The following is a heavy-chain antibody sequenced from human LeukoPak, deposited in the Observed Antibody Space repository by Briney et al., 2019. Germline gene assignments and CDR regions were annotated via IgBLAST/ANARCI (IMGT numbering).Heavy chain of an antibody. J-gene: IGHJ5*02. V-gene: IGHV1-2*02. CDR1: GYIFNGYY. CDR3: ARADRLDGGPYLIGP. CDR2: INPRSGGT. Sequence: ASVTVSCKASGYIFNGYYMHWVRPASCQGRDWMGWINPRSGGTSYAQKFQGRVTMTRDTSITTVYMEVSWLTSDDTAIYYCARADRLDGGPYLIGPWGQGTLVTVSS. D-gene: IGHD2-21*01.